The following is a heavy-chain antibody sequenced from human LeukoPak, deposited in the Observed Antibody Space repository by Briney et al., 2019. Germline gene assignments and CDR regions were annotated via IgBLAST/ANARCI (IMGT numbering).Heavy chain of an antibody. V-gene: IGHV3-23*01. J-gene: IGHJ4*02. CDR3: ARDRGAAGLY. CDR2: ISGSDGST. Sequence: PGGSLRLSCAASGFTFRSYAMSWVRQAPGRGLEWVSTISGSDGSTYYADSVRGRFTITRDISKNMLYLQMNSLRAEDTAVYYWARDRGAAGLYWGQGALVTVSS. CDR1: GFTFRSYA. D-gene: IGHD6-13*01.